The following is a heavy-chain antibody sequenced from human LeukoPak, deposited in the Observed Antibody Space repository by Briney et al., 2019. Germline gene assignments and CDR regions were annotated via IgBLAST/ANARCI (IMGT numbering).Heavy chain of an antibody. CDR2: INPNSGGT. V-gene: IGHV1-2*06. CDR3: ARGNWNGMSSTFDY. J-gene: IGHJ4*02. Sequence: ASVKVSCKASGYTFTCYYMHWVRQAPGQGLEWMGRINPNSGGTNYAQKFQGRVTITRETSISTAYMELSRLRSDDTAVYYCARGNWNGMSSTFDYWGQGTLVTVSS. D-gene: IGHD1-20*01. CDR1: GYTFTCYY.